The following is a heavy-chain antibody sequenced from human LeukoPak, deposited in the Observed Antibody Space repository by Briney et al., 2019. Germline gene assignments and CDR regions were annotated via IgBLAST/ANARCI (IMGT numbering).Heavy chain of an antibody. CDR3: ARDRSTTHFDY. Sequence: GRSLRLSCAASGFTFSSYGMHWVRQAPGKGLEWVAMIWYDGSNTYYADSVKGRFTISRDNSKNTLFLQMDSLRAEDTDVYYCARDRSTTHFDYWGQGTLVTVSS. D-gene: IGHD5/OR15-5a*01. V-gene: IGHV3-33*01. CDR2: IWYDGSNT. J-gene: IGHJ4*02. CDR1: GFTFSSYG.